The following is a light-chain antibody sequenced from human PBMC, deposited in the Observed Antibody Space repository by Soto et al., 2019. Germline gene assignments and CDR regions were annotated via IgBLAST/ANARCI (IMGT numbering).Light chain of an antibody. V-gene: IGKV3-15*01. J-gene: IGKJ4*01. CDR2: GTS. CDR1: QSVSSSH. Sequence: EIVLTQSPGTLSLSPGERATLSCRASQSVSSSHLAWYQQKPGQAPRLLIYGTSIRATGIPASFSGSGSGTEFTLTISSLQPEDFAVYYCQQYDNWPITFGGGTKVDIK. CDR3: QQYDNWPIT.